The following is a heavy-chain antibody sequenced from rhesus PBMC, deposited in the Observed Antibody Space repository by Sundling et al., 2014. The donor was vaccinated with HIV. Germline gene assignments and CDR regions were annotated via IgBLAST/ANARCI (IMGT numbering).Heavy chain of an antibody. J-gene: IGHJ4*01. D-gene: IGHD5-12*01. V-gene: IGHV3-110*01. CDR1: GFTFSDHH. CDR3: ARGVPGYIYSIFDH. Sequence: EVHLLESGGGLVQPGGSLRLSCVASGFTFSDHHMDWVRQAPGKGLEWVSSISGSGGTTLYPDSVKGRFTISRDNAKNTVYLQMSGLRAEDTAVYYCARGVPGYIYSIFDHWGQGVLVTVSS. CDR2: ISGSGGTT.